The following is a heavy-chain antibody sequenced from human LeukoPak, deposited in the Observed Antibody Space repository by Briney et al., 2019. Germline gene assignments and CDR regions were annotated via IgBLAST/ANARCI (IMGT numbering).Heavy chain of an antibody. D-gene: IGHD4/OR15-4a*01. CDR2: ISSNGGST. V-gene: IGHV3-64*01. J-gene: IGHJ6*03. Sequence: PGGSLRLSCAASGFTFSSYAMHWVRQAPGKGLEYVSAISSNGGSTYYANSVKGRFTISRDNSKNTLYLQMGSLRAEDMAVYYCARGPLTQYYYYHYYMDVWGKGTTVTVSS. CDR3: ARGPLTQYYYYHYYMDV. CDR1: GFTFSSYA.